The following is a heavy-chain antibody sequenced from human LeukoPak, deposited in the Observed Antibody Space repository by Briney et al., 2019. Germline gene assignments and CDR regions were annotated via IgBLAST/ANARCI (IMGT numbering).Heavy chain of an antibody. V-gene: IGHV3-23*01. J-gene: IGHJ6*03. CDR2: ISGSGGST. CDR3: ARQGQSDLSFYYYIDV. Sequence: GGSLRLSCAASGFTFSSYAMSWVRQAPGKGLEWVSAISGSGGSTYYADSVKGRFTISRDNSKNTLYLQMNSLRAEDTAVYYCARQGQSDLSFYYYIDVWGKGTTVTISS. D-gene: IGHD3-16*02. CDR1: GFTFSSYA.